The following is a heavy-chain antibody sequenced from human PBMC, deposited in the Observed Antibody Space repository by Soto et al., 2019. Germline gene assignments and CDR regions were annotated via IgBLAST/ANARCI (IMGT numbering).Heavy chain of an antibody. CDR2: TSSSSSTI. V-gene: IGHV3-48*01. CDR1: GFTFSSYS. D-gene: IGHD3-22*01. J-gene: IGHJ6*02. Sequence: PGGSLRLSCAASGFTFSSYSMNWVRQAPGKGLEWVSYTSSSSSTIYYADSVKGRFTISRDNAKNSLYLQMNSLRAEDTAVYYCAREDYYYDSSPKYGMDVWGQGTTVTVS. CDR3: AREDYYYDSSPKYGMDV.